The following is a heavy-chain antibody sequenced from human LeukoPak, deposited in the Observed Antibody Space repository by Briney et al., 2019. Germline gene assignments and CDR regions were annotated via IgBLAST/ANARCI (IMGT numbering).Heavy chain of an antibody. Sequence: ASVKVSCKASGYTFTSYDINWVRQATGQGLEGMGWMNPNSGNTGYAQKFQGRVTITRNTSISTAYMELSSLRSEDTAVYYCARGPGGYEAFDIWGQGTMVTVSS. CDR2: MNPNSGNT. CDR3: ARGPGGYEAFDI. V-gene: IGHV1-8*03. J-gene: IGHJ3*02. CDR1: GYTFTSYD. D-gene: IGHD3-16*01.